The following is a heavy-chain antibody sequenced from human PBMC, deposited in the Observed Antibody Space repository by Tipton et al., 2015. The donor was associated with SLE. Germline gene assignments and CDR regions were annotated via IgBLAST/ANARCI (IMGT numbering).Heavy chain of an antibody. CDR3: ASGSYYEGSGHDY. V-gene: IGHV3-11*01. D-gene: IGHD3-3*01. J-gene: IGHJ4*02. Sequence: SLRLSCAASGFTFSDYYMSWIRQAPGKGLEWVSYISSNGSTIYYADPVKGRFTISRDNAKNSLYLQMNSLRAEDTAVYYCASGSYYEGSGHDYWGQGTLVTVSS. CDR2: ISSNGSTI. CDR1: GFTFSDYY.